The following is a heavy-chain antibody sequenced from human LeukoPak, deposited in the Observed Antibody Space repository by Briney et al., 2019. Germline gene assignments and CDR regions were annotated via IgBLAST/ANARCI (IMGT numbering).Heavy chain of an antibody. J-gene: IGHJ1*01. CDR1: GYTFTGYY. D-gene: IGHD6-19*01. CDR3: ARPEVQWLGQYEYFQH. Sequence: ASVKVSCKASGYTFTGYYMHWVRQAPGQGLEWMGRINPNSGGTNYAQKLQGRVTMTRDTTISTAYMELSRLRSDDTAVYYCARPEVQWLGQYEYFQHWGQGTLVTVSS. CDR2: INPNSGGT. V-gene: IGHV1-2*06.